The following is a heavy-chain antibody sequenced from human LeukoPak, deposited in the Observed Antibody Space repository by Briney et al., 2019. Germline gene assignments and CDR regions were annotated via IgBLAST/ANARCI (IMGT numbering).Heavy chain of an antibody. Sequence: QTGGSLRLSCAASGFTFSSYGMHWVRQAPGKGLEWVAVIGYDGSNKYYADSVKGRFTISRDNSKNTLYLQMNSLRAEDTAVYYCARDGETYYYDSSGYYPDYWGQGTLVTVSS. J-gene: IGHJ4*02. CDR2: IGYDGSNK. CDR3: ARDGETYYYDSSGYYPDY. CDR1: GFTFSSYG. D-gene: IGHD3-22*01. V-gene: IGHV3-33*01.